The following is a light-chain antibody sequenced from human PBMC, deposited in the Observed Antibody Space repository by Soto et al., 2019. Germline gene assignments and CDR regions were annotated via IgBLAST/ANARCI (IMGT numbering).Light chain of an antibody. CDR2: GAP. CDR1: QNILSN. Sequence: EIVMTQSPATLSVSQGERATLSSRASQNILSNLAWYQQKPGQAPRPLIYGAPTRATGIPARFSGSGSGTEFTLTISSLQSEDFEIYYCQQYNNWPITFGQGTRLEIK. J-gene: IGKJ5*01. CDR3: QQYNNWPIT. V-gene: IGKV3-15*01.